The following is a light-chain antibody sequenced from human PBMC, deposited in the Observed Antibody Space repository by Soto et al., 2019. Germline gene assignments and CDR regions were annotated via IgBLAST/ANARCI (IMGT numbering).Light chain of an antibody. CDR2: DAS. J-gene: IGKJ4*01. Sequence: DIQMTQSPSSLSASVGDRVTITCQASQDIKNYLNWYQQKPGKAPNLLIYDASNLKTGVPSRFSGGGSGTYFTFTISSLQPEDVATYYCQQYDHLPPLSFGGGTKVEIK. CDR3: QQYDHLPPLS. CDR1: QDIKNY. V-gene: IGKV1-33*01.